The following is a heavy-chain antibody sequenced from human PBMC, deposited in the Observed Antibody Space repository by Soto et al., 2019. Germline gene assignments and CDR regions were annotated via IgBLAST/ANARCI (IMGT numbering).Heavy chain of an antibody. Sequence: DVYLLESGGTLVQPGGSLRLSCAASGFDFSSYAMPWVRQAPGKGLERVSGITYTGDTIYYADSVKGRFTISRDISRNTLDLKINSLRAAVTATLFGAKYSAGTSSVTFDCLGQGSLVNVS. CDR3: AKYSAGTSSVTFDC. D-gene: IGHD3-10*01. CDR1: GFDFSSYA. CDR2: ITYTGDTI. V-gene: IGHV3-23*01. J-gene: IGHJ4*02.